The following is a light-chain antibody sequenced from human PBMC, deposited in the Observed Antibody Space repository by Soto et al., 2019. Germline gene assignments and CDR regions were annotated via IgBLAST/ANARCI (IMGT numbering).Light chain of an antibody. CDR1: RTINTY. J-gene: IGKJ4*01. Sequence: DVRMTQSPSSLSASVGDTITITCRAGRTINTYLNWFQQKPGEPPRLLIYGASTLHDGVPSRFSGSGSGADFTLTISGLQPEDFASYHCQQTYSDISFGGGTKVDIK. V-gene: IGKV1-39*01. CDR3: QQTYSDIS. CDR2: GAS.